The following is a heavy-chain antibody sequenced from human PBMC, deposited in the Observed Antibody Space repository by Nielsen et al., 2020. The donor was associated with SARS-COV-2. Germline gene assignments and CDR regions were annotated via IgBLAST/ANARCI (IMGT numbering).Heavy chain of an antibody. D-gene: IGHD3-10*01. CDR1: GFSLSTSGVG. J-gene: IGHJ3*02. Sequence: SGPTLVKPTQTLTLTCTFSGFSLSTSGVGVGWIRQPPGKALEWLALIYWDDDKRYNPSLKSRLIITKDTSKKQVVLTMTNMDPVDTATYYCAQRLKVRGVSNAFDIWGQGTMVTVSS. V-gene: IGHV2-5*02. CDR3: AQRLKVRGVSNAFDI. CDR2: IYWDDDK.